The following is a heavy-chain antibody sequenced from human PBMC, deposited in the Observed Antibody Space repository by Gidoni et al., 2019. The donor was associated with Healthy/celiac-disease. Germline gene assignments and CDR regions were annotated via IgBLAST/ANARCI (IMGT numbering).Heavy chain of an antibody. Sequence: QVQLVQSGAEVKKTGSSVKVSCKASGGTFSSDAISWVRQAPGQGLEWMGRIIPILGIANYAQKFQGRGTITADKSTGTAYMELSSLRSEDTAVYYCARDYGGNSFFGMDVWGQGTTVTVSS. V-gene: IGHV1-69*04. D-gene: IGHD4-17*01. CDR3: ARDYGGNSFFGMDV. CDR1: GGTFSSDA. J-gene: IGHJ6*02. CDR2: IIPILGIA.